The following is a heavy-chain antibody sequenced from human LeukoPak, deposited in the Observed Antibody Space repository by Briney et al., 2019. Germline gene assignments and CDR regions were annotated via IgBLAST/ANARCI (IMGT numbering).Heavy chain of an antibody. CDR2: INYSGTT. V-gene: IGHV4-39*07. D-gene: IGHD5-12*01. Sequence: SETLSLTCTVSGGSISGGDYYWGWIRQPPGKGLEWIGSINYSGTTYYNPSLKSRVTISLDTSKNQFSLKLSSVTAADTAVYYCARGHLWLTNWGQGALVTVSS. CDR3: ARGHLWLTN. J-gene: IGHJ4*02. CDR1: GGSISGGDYY.